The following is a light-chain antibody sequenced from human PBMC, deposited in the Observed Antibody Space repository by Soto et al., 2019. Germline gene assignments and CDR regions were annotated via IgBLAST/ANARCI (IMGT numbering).Light chain of an antibody. V-gene: IGKV3-20*01. Sequence: EIVLTQSPGTLSLSPGERATLSCRASQRVSSSYLAWYQQKPGQAPRLLIYGASSRATGIPDRFSGSWSGTDFTLTISRLEPEDVAVYYCQQYGSSYTFGQGTKLEIK. J-gene: IGKJ2*01. CDR3: QQYGSSYT. CDR2: GAS. CDR1: QRVSSSY.